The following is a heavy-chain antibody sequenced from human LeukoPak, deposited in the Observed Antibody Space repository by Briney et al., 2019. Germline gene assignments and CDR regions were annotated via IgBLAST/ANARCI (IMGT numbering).Heavy chain of an antibody. V-gene: IGHV3-21*01. Sequence: GSLKLSCAASGFTFSSYSINWVRQAPGEGLEWVSSISSSSSYIYYADSVKGRFTISRDNAKNSLYLQMNSLRAEDTAVYYCARDFIARYWGQGTLVTVSS. J-gene: IGHJ4*02. CDR1: GFTFSSYS. CDR3: ARDFIARY. CDR2: ISSSSSYI. D-gene: IGHD3-16*02.